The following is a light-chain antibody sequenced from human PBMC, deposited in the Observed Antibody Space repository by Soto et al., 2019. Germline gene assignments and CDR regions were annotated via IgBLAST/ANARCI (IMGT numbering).Light chain of an antibody. CDR2: EGS. Sequence: QSALTQPASVSGSPGQSITISCTGTNSDVGTYNLVSWYQQLPGKAPKLLIYEGSNRPSGISNRFSGSKSGNTASLTISGLQAEDEADYYCSSFTISRNTVIFGGGTKLTVL. CDR3: SSFTISRNTVI. J-gene: IGLJ2*01. V-gene: IGLV2-14*02. CDR1: NSDVGTYNL.